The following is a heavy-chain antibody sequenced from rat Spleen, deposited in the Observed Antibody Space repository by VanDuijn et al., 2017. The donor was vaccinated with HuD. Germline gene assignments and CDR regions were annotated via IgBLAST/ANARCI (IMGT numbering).Heavy chain of an antibody. Sequence: EVQLVESDGGLVQPGRSLKLSCAASGFTFSDFYMAWVRQAPTKGLEWLATMSYDGSNTYYRDSVKGRFTISRDNAKSTLYLQMDSLRSEDTATYYCARAGYLRDWYFDFWGPGTMVTVSS. CDR3: ARAGYLRDWYFDF. V-gene: IGHV5-29*01. J-gene: IGHJ1*01. CDR2: MSYDGSNT. CDR1: GFTFSDFY. D-gene: IGHD2-2*01.